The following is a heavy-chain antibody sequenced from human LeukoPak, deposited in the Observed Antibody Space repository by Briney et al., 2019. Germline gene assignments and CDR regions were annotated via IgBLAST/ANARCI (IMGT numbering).Heavy chain of an antibody. D-gene: IGHD4-23*01. CDR2: INAGNGNT. Sequence: ASVKVSCTASGYTFTSYAMHWVRQAPGQRLEWMGWINAGNGNTKYSQKFQGRVTITRDTSASTAYKELSSLRSEDTAVYYCARGSLRWRNWFDPWGQGTLVTVSS. CDR3: ARGSLRWRNWFDP. V-gene: IGHV1-3*01. CDR1: GYTFTSYA. J-gene: IGHJ5*02.